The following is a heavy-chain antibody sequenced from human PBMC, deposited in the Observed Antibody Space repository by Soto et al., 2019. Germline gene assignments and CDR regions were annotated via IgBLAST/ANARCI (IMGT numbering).Heavy chain of an antibody. J-gene: IGHJ4*02. Sequence: GGSLRLSCAASGFTFSSYGMHWVRQAPGKGLEWVAVIWYDGSNKYYADSVKGRFTISRDNSKNTLYLQMNSLRAEDTAVYYCARGTRYCSGGSCYSIRDYFDYWGQGTLVTVSS. CDR3: ARGTRYCSGGSCYSIRDYFDY. CDR1: GFTFSSYG. D-gene: IGHD2-15*01. CDR2: IWYDGSNK. V-gene: IGHV3-33*01.